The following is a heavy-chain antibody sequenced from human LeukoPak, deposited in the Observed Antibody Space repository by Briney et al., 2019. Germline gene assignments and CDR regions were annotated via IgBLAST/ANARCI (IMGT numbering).Heavy chain of an antibody. CDR3: ARSSGWYTGFDY. Sequence: GGSLRLSCAASGFTFSSYEMNWVRQAPGKGLEWVSYISSSGSPIYYADSVKGRFTISRDNAKNSLYLQMDSLRAEDTAVYYCARSSGWYTGFDYWGQGTLVTVSS. CDR1: GFTFSSYE. J-gene: IGHJ4*02. CDR2: ISSSGSPI. D-gene: IGHD6-19*01. V-gene: IGHV3-48*03.